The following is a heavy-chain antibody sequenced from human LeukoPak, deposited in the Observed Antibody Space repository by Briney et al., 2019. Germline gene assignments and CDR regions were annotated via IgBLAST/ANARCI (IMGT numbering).Heavy chain of an antibody. CDR2: ISSSGSTI. Sequence: PGGSLRLSCAASGFAFSDYYMNWFRQAPGQGLEWVSYISSSGSTIHYADSEKGRFTISRDNAKNSLYLQMNSLRAEDTAVYYCARGIQLWKYYFDYWGQGTLVTVSS. J-gene: IGHJ4*02. CDR1: GFAFSDYY. D-gene: IGHD5-18*01. V-gene: IGHV3-11*01. CDR3: ARGIQLWKYYFDY.